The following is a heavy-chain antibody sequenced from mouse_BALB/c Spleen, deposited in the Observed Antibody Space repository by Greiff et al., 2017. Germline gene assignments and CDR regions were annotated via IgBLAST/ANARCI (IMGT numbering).Heavy chain of an antibody. CDR2: ISSGGSYT. V-gene: IGHV5-9-3*01. Sequence: EVKLVESGGGLVKPGGSLKLSCAASGFTFSSYAMSWVRQTPEKRLEWVATISSGGSYTYYPDSVKGRFTISRDNAKNTLYLQTSSLRSEDTAMYYCARQEPDLSWGYFDVWGAGTTVTVSS. CDR1: GFTFSSYA. CDR3: ARQEPDLSWGYFDV. J-gene: IGHJ1*01. D-gene: IGHD2-3*01.